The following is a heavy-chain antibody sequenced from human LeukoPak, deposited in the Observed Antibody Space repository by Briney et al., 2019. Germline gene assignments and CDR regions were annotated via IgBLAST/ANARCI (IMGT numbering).Heavy chain of an antibody. J-gene: IGHJ4*02. CDR2: VYASGST. CDR1: GDSLSCRGSCF. D-gene: IGHD7-27*01. V-gene: IGHV4-61*02. CDR3: AKEDYWGYYFDS. Sequence: SETLSLTCNVSGDSLSCRGSCFWSWIRQPAGKGLEWIGRVYASGSTHYNPPLKSRVTISVDTSENHFSLKLNSVTAADTAVYFCAKEDYWGYYFDSWGQGTLVTVSS.